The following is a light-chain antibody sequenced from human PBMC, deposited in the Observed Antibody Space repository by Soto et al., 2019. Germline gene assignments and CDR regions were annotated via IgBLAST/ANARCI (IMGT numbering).Light chain of an antibody. CDR2: DVS. CDR3: TSYTSSGTYV. V-gene: IGLV2-14*01. Sequence: QSALTQPASVSGSPGQSITISRTGTSSDVGGYNYVSWHQQHPGKAPKLTIYDVSSRPSGVSNRFSASKSGNTASLTISGLQAEDEADYYCTSYTSSGTYVFGTGTKVTVL. CDR1: SSDVGGYNY. J-gene: IGLJ1*01.